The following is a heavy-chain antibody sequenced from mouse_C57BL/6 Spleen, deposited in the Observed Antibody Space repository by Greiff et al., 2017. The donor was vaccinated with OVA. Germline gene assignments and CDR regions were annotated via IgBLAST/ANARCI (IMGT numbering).Heavy chain of an antibody. Sequence: QVQLQQPGAELVKPGASVKLSCKASGYTFTSYWMKWGKQRPGQGLEWIGEIDPSDSYTTYNQKLKGKATLPVDTSSSTAYMQLSRLTSEDSAVYYCARRGNSNYGGVDYWGQGTTLTVSS. J-gene: IGHJ2*01. V-gene: IGHV1-50*01. D-gene: IGHD2-5*01. CDR3: ARRGNSNYGGVDY. CDR1: GYTFTSYW. CDR2: IDPSDSYT.